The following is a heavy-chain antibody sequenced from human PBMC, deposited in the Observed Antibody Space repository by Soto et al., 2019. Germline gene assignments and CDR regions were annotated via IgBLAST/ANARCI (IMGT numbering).Heavy chain of an antibody. CDR3: ARSQGSSTSLEIYYYYYYGMDV. J-gene: IGHJ6*02. D-gene: IGHD2-2*01. V-gene: IGHV1-69*01. CDR1: GGTFSSYA. CDR2: IIPLSGTA. Sequence: QVQLVQSGAEVKKPGSSVNVSCKASGGTFSSYAISWVRQAPGQGLEWMGGIIPLSGTANHAQKFQGRVTITADESTSTAYMELSSQRSEDTAVYYCARSQGSSTSLEIYYYYYYGMDVWGQGTTVTVSS.